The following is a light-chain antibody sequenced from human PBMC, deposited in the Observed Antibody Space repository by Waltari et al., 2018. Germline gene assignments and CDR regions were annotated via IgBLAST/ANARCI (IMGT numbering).Light chain of an antibody. V-gene: IGKV4-1*01. CDR1: QSVLYSSDNKNY. CDR3: QQHYTTPFT. Sequence: DIVMTQSPDSLAVSLGERATINCKSSQSVLYSSDNKNYLAWYQQKPGQPPKLLFYWASTRESGVPDRFSGSGSGTDFTLTISSLQAEDVAVYYCQQHYTTPFTFGPGTTVEIK. CDR2: WAS. J-gene: IGKJ3*01.